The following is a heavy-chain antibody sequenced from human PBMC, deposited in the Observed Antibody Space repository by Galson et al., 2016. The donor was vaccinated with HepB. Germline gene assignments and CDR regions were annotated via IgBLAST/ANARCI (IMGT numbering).Heavy chain of an antibody. CDR1: GFSFSSYW. D-gene: IGHD6-13*01. V-gene: IGHV3-74*01. CDR3: VRDLASWYRFDP. Sequence: SLRLSCAASGFSFSSYWMHWVRQVPGKGLVWISRITNDGTLNSYADSVKGRFTVSRDNAQNTVFLQMNGLRVDDTAVYFCVRDLASWYRFDPWGQGTQVTVSA. J-gene: IGHJ5*02. CDR2: ITNDGTLN.